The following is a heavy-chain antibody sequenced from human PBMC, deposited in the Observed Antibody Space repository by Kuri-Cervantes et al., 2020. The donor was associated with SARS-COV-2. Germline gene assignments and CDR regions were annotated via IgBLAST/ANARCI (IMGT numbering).Heavy chain of an antibody. CDR1: GFTFGDYA. J-gene: IGHJ4*02. CDR2: IRSKAYGGTT. V-gene: IGHV3-49*04. Sequence: GGSLRLSCTASGFTFGDYAMSWVRQAPGKGLEWVGFIRSKAYGGTTEYAASVKGRFTISRDDSKSIAYLQMNSLKTEDTAVYYCARDRSTHYFDYWGQGTLVTVSS. CDR3: ARDRSTHYFDY.